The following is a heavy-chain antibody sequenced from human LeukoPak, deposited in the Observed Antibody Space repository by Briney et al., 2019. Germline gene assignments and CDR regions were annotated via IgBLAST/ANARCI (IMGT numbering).Heavy chain of an antibody. CDR1: GFTVDSNY. V-gene: IGHV3-53*01. D-gene: IGHD3-22*01. CDR3: ARGDDSGYYDYFDY. Sequence: GGSLRLSCAASGFTVDSNYLSWVRQAPGKGLEWVSTIYTGGDAYYAASVKGRFTISRDFSKNTVFLHMNSLRAEDTAMYYCARGDDSGYYDYFDYWGQGALVTVSS. J-gene: IGHJ4*02. CDR2: IYTGGDA.